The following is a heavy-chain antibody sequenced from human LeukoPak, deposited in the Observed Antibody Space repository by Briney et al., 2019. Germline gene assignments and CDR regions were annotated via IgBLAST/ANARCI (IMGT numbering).Heavy chain of an antibody. CDR3: AIQSYGEFQH. D-gene: IGHD1-26*01. J-gene: IGHJ1*01. V-gene: IGHV3-7*01. CDR2: IKPDGSEK. Sequence: PGGSLRLSCAVSGFTLSSYWMSWVRQAPGKGLEWVANIKPDGSEKYYVDSLKGRFTISRDNAKNSLYLQMNSLRAEDTAVYYCAIQSYGEFQHWGQGTLVTVSS. CDR1: GFTLSSYW.